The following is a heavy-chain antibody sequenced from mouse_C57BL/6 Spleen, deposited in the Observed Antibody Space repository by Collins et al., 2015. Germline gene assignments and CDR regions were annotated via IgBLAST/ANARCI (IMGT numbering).Heavy chain of an antibody. CDR3: ARGEY. Sequence: RPGKGLEWIGQIYPGDGDTNYNGKFTGKATLTADRSSNTAYMQLSSLTSEDSAVYFCARGEYWGQGTTLTVSS. J-gene: IGHJ2*01. V-gene: IGHV1-80*01. CDR2: IYPGDGDT.